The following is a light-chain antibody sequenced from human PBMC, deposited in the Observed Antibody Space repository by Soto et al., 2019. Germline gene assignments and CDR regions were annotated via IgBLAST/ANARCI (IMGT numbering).Light chain of an antibody. Sequence: QSVLTQPPSVSGAPGQRVTISCTASSSNIGAGYDVHWYQQLPGTAPKLLIYGNTNRPSGVPDRFSGSKSGSSASLAITGLQAEDEADYYSQSYDSSLSAWVFGGGTQLTVL. V-gene: IGLV1-40*01. J-gene: IGLJ3*02. CDR1: SSNIGAGYD. CDR3: QSYDSSLSAWV. CDR2: GNT.